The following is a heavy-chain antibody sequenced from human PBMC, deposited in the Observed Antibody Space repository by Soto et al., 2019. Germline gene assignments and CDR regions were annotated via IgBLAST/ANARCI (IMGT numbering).Heavy chain of an antibody. J-gene: IGHJ4*01. CDR3: ARVVLQWLLLDY. D-gene: IGHD3-3*01. Sequence: SETLSLTCTVSGGSISSRSYYWGWIRQPPGKGLEWIGSIYYSGSTYYNPSLKSRVTISVDTSKNQFSLKLSSVTAADTAVYYCARVVLQWLLLDYWGQGTLVTVSS. V-gene: IGHV4-39*01. CDR2: IYYSGST. CDR1: GGSISSRSYY.